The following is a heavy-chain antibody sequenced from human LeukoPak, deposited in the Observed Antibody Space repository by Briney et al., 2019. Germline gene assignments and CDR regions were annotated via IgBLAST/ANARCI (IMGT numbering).Heavy chain of an antibody. CDR3: VRVSGGY. Sequence: SESLSLTCTVSGDSISSSPYYWGWIRQPPGKGLEWIASISYSGSTYYNPSLKSRVSISADMSKNQFSLKLSSVTAADTAVYYCVRVSGGYWGQGTLVTVSS. D-gene: IGHD3-10*01. CDR2: ISYSGST. V-gene: IGHV4-39*01. J-gene: IGHJ4*02. CDR1: GDSISSSPYY.